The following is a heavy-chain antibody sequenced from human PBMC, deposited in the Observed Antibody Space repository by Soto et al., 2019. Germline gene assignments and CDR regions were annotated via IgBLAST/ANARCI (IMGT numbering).Heavy chain of an antibody. CDR1: DFPSRTYP. D-gene: IGHD3-3*01. CDR3: ARGYDFWSGSDSEANDY. V-gene: IGHV3-20*02. CDR2: INWNGGST. J-gene: IGHJ4*02. Sequence: RPGGPLSPSFPAPDFPSRTYPMHWSPQPPGKGLEWVSGINWNGGSTGYADSVKGRFTISRDNAKNSLYLQMNSLRAEDTALYHCARGYDFWSGSDSEANDYWGQGTLVTVSS.